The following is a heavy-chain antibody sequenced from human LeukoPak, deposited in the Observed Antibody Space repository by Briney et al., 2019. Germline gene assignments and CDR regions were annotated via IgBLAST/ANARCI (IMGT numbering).Heavy chain of an antibody. Sequence: ASVKVSCKASSYTFTSYGISWVRQAPGQGLEWMGWISAYNGNTNYAQKLQGRVTMTTDTSTSTAYMELRSLRSDDTTVYYCARDFNGYSGSYYLLGFDFDYWGQGTLVTVSS. D-gene: IGHD1-26*01. J-gene: IGHJ4*02. CDR3: ARDFNGYSGSYYLLGFDFDY. CDR2: ISAYNGNT. V-gene: IGHV1-18*01. CDR1: SYTFTSYG.